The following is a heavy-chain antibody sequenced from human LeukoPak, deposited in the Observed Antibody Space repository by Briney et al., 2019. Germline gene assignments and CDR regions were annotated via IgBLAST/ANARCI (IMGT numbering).Heavy chain of an antibody. CDR1: GYTFTSYD. CDR2: MNPNSGNT. Sequence: VASVKVSFTASGYTFTSYDINWVRQATGQRLEWMGWMNPNSGNTGYAQKNQGRVTVTRNTSISTAYMELSSLRSEDTAVYYCASRVGATGSIDYRGQGTLVTVSS. CDR3: ASRVGATGSIDY. V-gene: IGHV1-8*01. D-gene: IGHD1-26*01. J-gene: IGHJ4*02.